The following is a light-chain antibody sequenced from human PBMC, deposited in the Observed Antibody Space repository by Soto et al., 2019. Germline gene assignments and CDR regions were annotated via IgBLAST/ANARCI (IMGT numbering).Light chain of an antibody. Sequence: AIRMTQSPSSFSASTGDRVTITCRASQGIGSYLAWYQQKPGKAPKLLIYAASTLQSGVPSRFSGSGSGTDFNLTISCLQSEDFATYYCQQYYSYPPTFGQGTKVEIK. CDR1: QGIGSY. CDR2: AAS. J-gene: IGKJ1*01. V-gene: IGKV1-8*01. CDR3: QQYYSYPPT.